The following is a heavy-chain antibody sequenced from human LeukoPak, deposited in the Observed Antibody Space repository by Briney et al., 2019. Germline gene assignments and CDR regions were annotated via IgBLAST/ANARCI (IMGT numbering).Heavy chain of an antibody. CDR2: ISSSSSYI. CDR3: ARAMIVVAKRNDAFDI. D-gene: IGHD3-22*01. Sequence: GGSLRLSCAASGFTFSSYSMNWVRQAPGKGLEWVSSISSSSSYIYYADSVKGRFTISRDNAKNSLYLQMNSLRAEDTALYYCARAMIVVAKRNDAFDIWGQGTMVTVSS. J-gene: IGHJ3*02. CDR1: GFTFSSYS. V-gene: IGHV3-21*04.